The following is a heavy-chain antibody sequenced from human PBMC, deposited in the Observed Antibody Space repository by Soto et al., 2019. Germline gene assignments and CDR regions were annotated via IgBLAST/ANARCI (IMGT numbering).Heavy chain of an antibody. Sequence: GGSLRLSCAASKFTFSDSAMNWVRQAPGKGLEWVGRIRSKPYNYATAYATSVKGRFTISRDDSTSTAYRQMNSLKPEDTAFYYRTRSPARSISVAITFGYCRQGTRCTVSS. V-gene: IGHV3-73*01. D-gene: IGHD6-19*01. CDR2: IRSKPYNYAT. CDR3: TRSPARSISVAITFGY. CDR1: KFTFSDSA. J-gene: IGHJ4*02.